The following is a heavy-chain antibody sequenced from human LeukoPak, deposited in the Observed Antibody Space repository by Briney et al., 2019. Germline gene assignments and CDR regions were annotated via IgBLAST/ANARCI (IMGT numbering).Heavy chain of an antibody. D-gene: IGHD4-11*01. Sequence: SETLSLTCTVSGGSISSYYWSWIRQPPGKGLEWIGYIYYSGSTNYNPSLKSRVTISVDTSKNQFSLKLSSVTAADTAVYYCARHPLDYSNSSYYYYYGMDVWGQGTTVTVSS. CDR1: GGSISSYY. CDR3: ARHPLDYSNSSYYYYYGMDV. CDR2: IYYSGST. V-gene: IGHV4-59*08. J-gene: IGHJ6*02.